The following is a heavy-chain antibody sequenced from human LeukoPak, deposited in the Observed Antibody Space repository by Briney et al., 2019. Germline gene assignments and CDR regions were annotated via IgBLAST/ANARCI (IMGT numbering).Heavy chain of an antibody. CDR2: IYYSGST. CDR1: GGSISSYY. V-gene: IGHV4-59*01. J-gene: IGHJ3*02. D-gene: IGHD3-16*02. Sequence: SETLSLTCTVSGGSISSYYWSWIRQPSGKGLEWIGYIYYSGSTNYNPSLKSRVTISVDTSKNQFSLKLSSVTAADTAVYYCARGYYDYVWGSYRNDAFDIWGQGTMVTVSS. CDR3: ARGYYDYVWGSYRNDAFDI.